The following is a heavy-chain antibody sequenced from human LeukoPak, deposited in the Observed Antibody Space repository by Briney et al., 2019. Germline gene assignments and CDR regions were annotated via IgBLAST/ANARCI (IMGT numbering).Heavy chain of an antibody. CDR3: ASGYYGSGSYFYFDY. J-gene: IGHJ4*02. CDR2: INPSGGST. CDR1: GYTFTSYY. V-gene: IGHV1-46*01. Sequence: GASVKVSCKASGYTFTSYYMHWVRQAPGQGLEWMGIINPSGGSTSYAQKFQGRVTMTRDMSTSTVYMELSSLRSEDTAVYYCASGYYGSGSYFYFDYWGQGTLVTVSS. D-gene: IGHD3-10*01.